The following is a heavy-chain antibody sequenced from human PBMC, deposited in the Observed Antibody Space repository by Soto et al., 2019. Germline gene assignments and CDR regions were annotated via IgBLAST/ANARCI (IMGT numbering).Heavy chain of an antibody. CDR1: GGSVSSGSYY. D-gene: IGHD6-13*01. CDR3: ARANIAAAGINYY. CDR2: IYYSGST. Sequence: QVQLQESGPGLVKPSETLSLTCTVSGGSVSSGSYYWSWIRQPPGKGLEWIGYIYYSGSTNYNPSLKSRVTISVDTSKNQFSLKLSSVTAADTDVYYCARANIAAAGINYYWGQGTLVTVSS. V-gene: IGHV4-61*01. J-gene: IGHJ4*02.